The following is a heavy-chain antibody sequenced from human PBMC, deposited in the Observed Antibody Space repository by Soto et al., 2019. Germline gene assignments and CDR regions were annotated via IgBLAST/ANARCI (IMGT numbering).Heavy chain of an antibody. J-gene: IGHJ5*02. CDR3: ARRRKARSIAARPSWFDP. Sequence: SETLSLTCAVYGGSFSGYYWSWIRQPPGKGLEWIGEINHSGSTNYNPSLKSRVTISVDTSKNQFSLKLSSVTAADTAVYYCARRRKARSIAARPSWFDPWGQGTLVTVSS. D-gene: IGHD6-6*01. CDR1: GGSFSGYY. V-gene: IGHV4-34*01. CDR2: INHSGST.